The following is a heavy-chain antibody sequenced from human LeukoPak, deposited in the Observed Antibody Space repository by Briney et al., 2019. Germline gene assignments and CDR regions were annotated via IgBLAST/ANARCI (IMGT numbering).Heavy chain of an antibody. D-gene: IGHD2-15*01. V-gene: IGHV1-18*01. CDR1: NYPFARYG. Sequence: GASVKVSCKASNYPFARYGISWVRQAPGQGLGWMGWISGSNGNTNYAQKFQGRVSMTADASTGTAYLELRSLRSEDTAVYYCARGSPDIVVVVAAVNWFDPWGQGTLVTVSS. J-gene: IGHJ5*02. CDR3: ARGSPDIVVVVAAVNWFDP. CDR2: ISGSNGNT.